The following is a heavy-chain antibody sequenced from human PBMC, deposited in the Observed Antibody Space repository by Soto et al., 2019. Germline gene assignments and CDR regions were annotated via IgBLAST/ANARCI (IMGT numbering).Heavy chain of an antibody. Sequence: EVQLLESGGGLVQPGGSLRLSCAASGFTFSSYSMTWVRQAPGKGLEWVSDSSGSGDNTYYADSVKGRFTVSRDNAKDTLDLQMNSLRAADTALYYWARRERGPASGPYWGKGTLVTVSS. CDR2: SSGSGDNT. J-gene: IGHJ4*02. CDR3: ARRERGPASGPY. D-gene: IGHD1-26*01. CDR1: GFTFSSYS. V-gene: IGHV3-23*01.